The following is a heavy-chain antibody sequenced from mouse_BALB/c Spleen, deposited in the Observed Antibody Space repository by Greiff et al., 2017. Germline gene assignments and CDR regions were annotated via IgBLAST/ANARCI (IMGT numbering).Heavy chain of an antibody. CDR3: ARTYYRSFAY. J-gene: IGHJ3*01. CDR1: GFDFSRYW. D-gene: IGHD2-14*01. V-gene: IGHV4-2*02. Sequence: EVMLVESGGGLVQPGGSLNLSCAASGFDFSRYWMSWARQAPGKGQEWIGEINPGSSTINYTPSLKDKFIISRDNAKNTLYLQMSKVRSEDTALYYCARTYYRSFAYWGQGTLVTVSA. CDR2: INPGSSTI.